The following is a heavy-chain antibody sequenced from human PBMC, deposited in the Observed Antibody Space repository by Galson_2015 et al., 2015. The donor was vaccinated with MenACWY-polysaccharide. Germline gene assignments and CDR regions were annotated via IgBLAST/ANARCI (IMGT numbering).Heavy chain of an antibody. CDR1: GLTFSTYG. CDR3: AKEREGGTIVGGTFDI. CDR2: ISGSGRST. V-gene: IGHV3-23*01. D-gene: IGHD1-26*01. J-gene: IGHJ3*02. Sequence: SLRLSCAASGLTFSTYGMRWVRQAPGKGLEWISPISGSGRSTYYADSVKGRFTISRDNSKNALYLQMNSMRGEDTALYYCAKEREGGTIVGGTFDIWGQGTMVTVSS.